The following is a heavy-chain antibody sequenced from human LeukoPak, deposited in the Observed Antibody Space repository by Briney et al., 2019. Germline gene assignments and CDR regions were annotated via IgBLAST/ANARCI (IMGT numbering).Heavy chain of an antibody. J-gene: IGHJ4*02. V-gene: IGHV3-15*01. CDR1: GFTFSHAW. CDR2: IKSKTDGGTT. CDR3: VTARRNANGYFPFDY. Sequence: GGSLRLSCAASGFTFSHAWMTWVRQAPGKGLEWVGRIKSKTDGGTTDYAAPVKGRFTISRDDSKDMMFLQMDSLKTEDTAVYYCVTARRNANGYFPFDYWGQGALVAVS. D-gene: IGHD5-24*01.